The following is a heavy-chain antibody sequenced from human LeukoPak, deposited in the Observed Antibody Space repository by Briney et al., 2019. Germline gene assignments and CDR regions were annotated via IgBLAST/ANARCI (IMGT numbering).Heavy chain of an antibody. CDR2: IWYDGSNK. Sequence: GGSLRLSCAASGFTFSIYGVQWVRQAPGKGLEWVAVIWYDGSNKYYPASVKWRFTISRDNSKNTLYLQMNSLRAEDTAMYYCKVVPAAGDAFDIWGEGTMVTVSS. CDR3: KVVPAAGDAFDI. J-gene: IGHJ3*02. V-gene: IGHV3-33*01. CDR1: GFTFSIYG. D-gene: IGHD2-2*01.